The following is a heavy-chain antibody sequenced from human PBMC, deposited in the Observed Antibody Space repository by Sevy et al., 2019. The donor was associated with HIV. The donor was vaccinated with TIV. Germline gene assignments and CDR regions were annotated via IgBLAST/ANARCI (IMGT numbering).Heavy chain of an antibody. CDR1: GDSVSSNSAA. CDR3: ARALGSSSWYGGYYFDY. Sequence: SQTLSLTCAISGDSVSSNSAAWNWIRQSPSRGLEWLGRTYYRSKWYNDYAVSVKSRITTNPDTSKNQFSLQLNSVTPEDTAVYYCARALGSSSWYGGYYFDYWGQGTLVTVSS. D-gene: IGHD6-13*01. J-gene: IGHJ4*02. CDR2: TYYRSKWYN. V-gene: IGHV6-1*01.